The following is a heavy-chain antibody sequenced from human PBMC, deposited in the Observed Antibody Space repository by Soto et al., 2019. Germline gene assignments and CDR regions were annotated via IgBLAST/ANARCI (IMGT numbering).Heavy chain of an antibody. V-gene: IGHV1-69*12. D-gene: IGHD6-13*01. CDR2: IIPIFGTA. CDR1: GGTFSSYA. J-gene: IGHJ5*02. Sequence: QVQLVQSGAEVKKPGSSVKVSCKASGGTFSSYAISWVRQAPGQGLEWMGGIIPIFGTANYAQKFQGRVTITADESTSTAYMELSSLRSEDTPVYYCASTGLLPYSRSWYTWFDPWGQGTLVTVSS. CDR3: ASTGLLPYSRSWYTWFDP.